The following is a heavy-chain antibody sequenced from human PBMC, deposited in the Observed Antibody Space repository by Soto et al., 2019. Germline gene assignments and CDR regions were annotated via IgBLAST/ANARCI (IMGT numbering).Heavy chain of an antibody. CDR2: ISYDGSNK. J-gene: IGHJ4*02. D-gene: IGHD3-10*01. CDR3: AKGGHLGSGNYYNPYYFDY. V-gene: IGHV3-30*18. Sequence: QVQLVESGGGVVQPGRSLRLSCAASGFTFSSYGMHWVRQAPGKGLEWVAVISYDGSNKYYADSVKGRVTISRDNSKNTLYLQMNSLRAEDTAVYYCAKGGHLGSGNYYNPYYFDYWGQGTLVTVSS. CDR1: GFTFSSYG.